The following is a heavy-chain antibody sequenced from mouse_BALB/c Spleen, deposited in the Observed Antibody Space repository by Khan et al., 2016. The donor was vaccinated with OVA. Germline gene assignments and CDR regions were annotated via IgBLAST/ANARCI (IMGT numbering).Heavy chain of an antibody. CDR1: GFTFNNYG. D-gene: IGHD2-3*01. CDR3: SRDGYYETYFDY. V-gene: IGHV5-6-3*01. J-gene: IGHJ2*01. Sequence: VQLKESGGGLVQPGGSLKLSCAASGFTFNNYGMSWVRQTPDKRLELVATINSNGGSTYYPDSVQGRFTISRDNGQNTLYLQMSSLKSEDTAMYYCSRDGYYETYFDYWGQGTTLTVSS. CDR2: INSNGGST.